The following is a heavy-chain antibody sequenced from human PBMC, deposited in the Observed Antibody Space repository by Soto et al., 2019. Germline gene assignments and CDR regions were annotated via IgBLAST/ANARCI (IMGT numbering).Heavy chain of an antibody. CDR1: GFXVSSNY. V-gene: IGHV3-66*01. D-gene: IGHD2-21*02. J-gene: IGHJ6*02. Sequence: VGSLXLSCAASGFXVSSNYMSWVRQAPGKGLEWTSIIYSAGNTYYADSVKGRFTISRDNSKNTLYLQMNSLGAEDTAVYYCAKSSPPYCFFDCYHAYYYYYYGMGVWGQGTTVTVSS. CDR3: AKSSPPYCFFDCYHAYYYYYYGMGV. CDR2: IYSAGNT.